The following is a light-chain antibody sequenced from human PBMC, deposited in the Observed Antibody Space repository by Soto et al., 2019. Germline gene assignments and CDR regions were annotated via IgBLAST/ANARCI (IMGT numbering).Light chain of an antibody. CDR3: QETYNVGAFS. Sequence: DIQMTQSPSSLSASVGDRVTITCRASQNIDNYLNWYQHKAGKAPKLLIYATSTLQNGVPSRFSGSGSGTDFSLTISNLQTEDFAIDFCQETYNVGAFSFGGGTKVEIK. J-gene: IGKJ4*01. CDR2: ATS. CDR1: QNIDNY. V-gene: IGKV1-39*01.